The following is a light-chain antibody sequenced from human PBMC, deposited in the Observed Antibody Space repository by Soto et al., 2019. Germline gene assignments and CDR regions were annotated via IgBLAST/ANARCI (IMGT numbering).Light chain of an antibody. V-gene: IGKV3-20*01. CDR1: QSLSGGY. J-gene: IGKJ5*01. Sequence: EIMLTQSPGTLSLSPGERATLSCRASQSLSGGYLAWFQQKPGQTPRLLIYSASNRATDIPDRFSGSGSGTDFTLTISXLXPEDXVVXXCQXXGSLPITFGQGTRLEIK. CDR3: QXXGSLPIT. CDR2: SAS.